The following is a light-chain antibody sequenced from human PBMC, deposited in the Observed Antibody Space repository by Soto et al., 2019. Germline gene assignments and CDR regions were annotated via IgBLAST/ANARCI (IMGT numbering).Light chain of an antibody. CDR1: HSVSSY. CDR3: QHYNNWPRT. CDR2: GAS. J-gene: IGKJ1*01. Sequence: EIVMTQSPATLSVSPGERATLSCRASHSVSSYLAWYQQQPGQAPRLLIYGASTRATGIPARFRGSGSGTEFTLTISSLQSEDFAIYSCQHYNNWPRTFGQGTKVEIK. V-gene: IGKV3-15*01.